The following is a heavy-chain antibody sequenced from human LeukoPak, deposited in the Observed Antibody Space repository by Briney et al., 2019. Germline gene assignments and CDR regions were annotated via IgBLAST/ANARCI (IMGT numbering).Heavy chain of an antibody. D-gene: IGHD5-24*01. CDR3: AREGRDGYNYRALDY. J-gene: IGHJ4*02. CDR2: IYSGGTT. Sequence: SETLSLTCIVSGDSISNYFWSWIRQPAGKGLEWLGRIYSGGTTNYNPSLKSRVTMSVDTSKDQFSLNLSSVTAADTAVYYCAREGRDGYNYRALDYWGQGTLVSVSS. V-gene: IGHV4-4*07. CDR1: GDSISNYF.